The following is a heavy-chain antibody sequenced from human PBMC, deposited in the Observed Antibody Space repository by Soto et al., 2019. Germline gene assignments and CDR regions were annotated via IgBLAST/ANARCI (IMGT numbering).Heavy chain of an antibody. D-gene: IGHD2-15*01. CDR2: TYYRSKWYN. V-gene: IGHV6-1*01. Sequence: PSQTLSLTCAISGDSVPSNSAAWNWIRQSPSRGLEWLGRTYYRSKWYNDYAVSVKSRITINPDTSKNQFSLQLNSVTPEDTAVYYCARDRCSGGSCYFWFDPWGQGTLVTVSS. CDR1: GDSVPSNSAA. CDR3: ARDRCSGGSCYFWFDP. J-gene: IGHJ5*02.